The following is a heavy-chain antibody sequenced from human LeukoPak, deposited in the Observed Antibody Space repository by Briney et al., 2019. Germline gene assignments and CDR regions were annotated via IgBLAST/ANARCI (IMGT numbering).Heavy chain of an antibody. Sequence: GASVQVSCKASGYTFTSYGISWVLQAPGQGLEWMGWIIAYNGNTNYAQKLQSRVTMTTDTSTSTAYMELRSLRSDDTAVYYCARIEFAGGGPFDYWGQGTLVTVSS. CDR1: GYTFTSYG. V-gene: IGHV1-18*01. J-gene: IGHJ4*02. D-gene: IGHD3-10*01. CDR2: IIAYNGNT. CDR3: ARIEFAGGGPFDY.